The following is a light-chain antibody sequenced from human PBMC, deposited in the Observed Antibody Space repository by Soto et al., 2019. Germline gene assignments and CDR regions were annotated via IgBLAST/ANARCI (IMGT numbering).Light chain of an antibody. J-gene: IGKJ5*01. CDR1: QSVSSK. CDR2: RAS. CDR3: QQRHMWPIT. V-gene: IGKV3-15*01. Sequence: EIVMTQSPATLSVSPGEIATLCFSASQSVSSKLAWYQQKPGQAPRLLIYRASTRATDIPARFSGSGSGTEFTLTISGLQSEDSAVYYCQQRHMWPITFGQGTRLEIK.